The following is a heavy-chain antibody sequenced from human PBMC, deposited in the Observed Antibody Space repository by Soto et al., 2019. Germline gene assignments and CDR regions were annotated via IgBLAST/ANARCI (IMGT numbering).Heavy chain of an antibody. J-gene: IGHJ5*02. CDR2: IIPMFGTA. CDR3: ARSFDWSLNWFDP. D-gene: IGHD3-9*01. V-gene: IGHV1-69*05. Sequence: SVEVCCKASNGTFDRGALSSLRQVTGQGLEWMGGIIPMFGTADYAQKFQGRVTMTRDTSTSTVYMELSSLRFDDTAVYYCARSFDWSLNWFDPWGKGTLVPVSS. CDR1: NGTFDRGA.